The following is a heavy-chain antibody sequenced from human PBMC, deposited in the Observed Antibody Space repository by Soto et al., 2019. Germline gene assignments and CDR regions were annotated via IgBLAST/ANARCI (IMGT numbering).Heavy chain of an antibody. D-gene: IGHD6-19*01. CDR2: IWYDGTNK. J-gene: IGHJ4*02. CDR1: GFTFSTYG. CDR3: ATDGPRIAVAGTYPDH. Sequence: GGSLRLSCAASGFTFSTYGMHWVRQAPGKGLEWLAIIWYDGTNKFYVDSVKGRFTVSRDNYKNTLYLQMNGLRAEDTAVYYCATDGPRIAVAGTYPDHWGQGTLVTVSS. V-gene: IGHV3-33*01.